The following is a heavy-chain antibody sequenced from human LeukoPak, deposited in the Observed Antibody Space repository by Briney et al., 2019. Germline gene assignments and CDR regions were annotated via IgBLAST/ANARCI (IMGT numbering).Heavy chain of an antibody. CDR1: GCTFSNYA. D-gene: IGHD6-25*01. CDR3: ASGSSGSRGDFYALYD. Sequence: PGGSLSLSCAASGCTFSNYARHWVRQAPGKGLEWVAGISYDGGDKYYADSVKGRITFSSYNSKYTLYLQLNIMRAEDTAAYYGASGSSGSRGDFYALYDWGHGTTVTVSS. J-gene: IGHJ6*02. V-gene: IGHV3-30*04. CDR2: ISYDGGDK.